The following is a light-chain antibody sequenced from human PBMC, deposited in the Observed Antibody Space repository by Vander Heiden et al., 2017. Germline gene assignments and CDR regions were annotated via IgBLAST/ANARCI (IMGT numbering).Light chain of an antibody. V-gene: IGLV2-23*02. CDR3: CSYASSTSQV. CDR1: SSDIGSYTL. Sequence: QSALTQPASVSGSPGHSITISCTGTSSDIGSYTLVSWYRQLPGKAPKLMIYEVNKRPSGVSDRFSGSRTGNTASLTISGLQAEDEADYYCCSYASSTSQVFGGGTKVTAL. J-gene: IGLJ3*02. CDR2: EVN.